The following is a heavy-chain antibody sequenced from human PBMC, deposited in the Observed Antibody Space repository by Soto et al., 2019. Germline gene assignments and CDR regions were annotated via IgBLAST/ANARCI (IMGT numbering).Heavy chain of an antibody. CDR2: ITSDGDST. Sequence: GGSLRLSCSVSGFTFSNYTMHWVRQAPGKGLEYVSGITSDGDSTWHADSVKDRFTISRDNSKNTLFLQMSSLRVEDTAIYFCVKGNQLLRYYFEFWGPGTLVTVSS. V-gene: IGHV3-64D*06. J-gene: IGHJ4*01. CDR1: GFTFSNYT. D-gene: IGHD2-15*01. CDR3: VKGNQLLRYYFEF.